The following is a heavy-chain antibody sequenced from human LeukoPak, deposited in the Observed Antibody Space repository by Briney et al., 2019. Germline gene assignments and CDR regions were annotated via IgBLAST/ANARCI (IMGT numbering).Heavy chain of an antibody. V-gene: IGHV1-2*06. D-gene: IGHD6-6*01. CDR2: INPNSGGT. Sequence: ASVKVSCKASGYTFTGYYMHWARRAPGQGLEWMGRINPNSGGTNYAQKFQGRVTMTRDTSISTAYMELSRLRSDDTAVYYCARFIPIAARPFYYYGMDVWGQGTTVSVSS. J-gene: IGHJ6*02. CDR1: GYTFTGYY. CDR3: ARFIPIAARPFYYYGMDV.